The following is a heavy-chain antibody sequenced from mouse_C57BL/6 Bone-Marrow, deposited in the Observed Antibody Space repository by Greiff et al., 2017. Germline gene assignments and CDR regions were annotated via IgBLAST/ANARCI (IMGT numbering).Heavy chain of an antibody. V-gene: IGHV1-81*01. CDR2: IYPRSGNT. D-gene: IGHD1-1*01. J-gene: IGHJ1*03. CDR3: DYYGSSYY. Sequence: VQLQESGAELARPGASVKLSCKASGYTFTSYGISWVKQRTGQGLEWIGEIYPRSGNTYYNEKFKGKATLTVDTSSSTAYMELHSLTSEDSAVYFCDYYGSSYYWGTGTTVTVSS. CDR1: GYTFTSYG.